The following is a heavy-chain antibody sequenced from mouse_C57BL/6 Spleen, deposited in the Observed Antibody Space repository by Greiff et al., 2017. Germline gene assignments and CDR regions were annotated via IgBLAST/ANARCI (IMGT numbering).Heavy chain of an antibody. V-gene: IGHV1-53*01. D-gene: IGHD2-4*01. CDR1: GYTFTSYW. CDR2: INPSNGGT. J-gene: IGHJ4*01. CDR3: ASSLSDYETVLYAMDY. Sequence: VKLQQPGTELVKPGASVKLSCKASGYTFTSYWMHWVKQRPGQGLEWIGNINPSNGGTNYNEKFKSKATLTVDKSSSTAYMQLSSLTSEDSAVYYCASSLSDYETVLYAMDYWGQGTSVTVSS.